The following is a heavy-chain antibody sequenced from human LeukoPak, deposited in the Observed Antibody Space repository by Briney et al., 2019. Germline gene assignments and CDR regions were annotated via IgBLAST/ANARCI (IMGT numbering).Heavy chain of an antibody. Sequence: PGGSLRLSCAASGFTFTSYSMNWVRQAPGEGLEWVSSINPGSGYVYYADSLRGRFTVSRDNARNSLYLQMNSLRADDTAVYYCVRDGGMTLQRRFFFDYWGRGTLVTVSS. CDR2: INPGSGYV. V-gene: IGHV3-21*01. J-gene: IGHJ4*02. D-gene: IGHD2-15*01. CDR3: VRDGGMTLQRRFFFDY. CDR1: GFTFTSYS.